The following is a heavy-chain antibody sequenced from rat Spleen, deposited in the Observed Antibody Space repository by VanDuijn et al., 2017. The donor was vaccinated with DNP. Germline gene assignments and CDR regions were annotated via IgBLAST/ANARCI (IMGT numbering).Heavy chain of an antibody. V-gene: IGHV5-22*01. CDR3: VRWNSGHFDY. D-gene: IGHD4-3*01. Sequence: EVQLVESGGGVVQPGRSLKLSCAASGFTFSDYYMAWVRQAPTKGLEWVASISSDVTNTYYGNSVKGRFTISRDNVKNTLYLQMNSLRSEDMATYYCVRWNSGHFDYWGQGVMVPVSS. J-gene: IGHJ2*01. CDR1: GFTFSDYY. CDR2: ISSDVTNT.